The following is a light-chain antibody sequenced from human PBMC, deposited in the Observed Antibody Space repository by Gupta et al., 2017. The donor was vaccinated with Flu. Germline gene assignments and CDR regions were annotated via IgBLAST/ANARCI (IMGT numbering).Light chain of an antibody. J-gene: IGKJ1*01. V-gene: IGKV1-39*01. Sequence: TPSPLSASGGDRITITSRTSQNVYIYKMGYQKKAGKASKLLIYGAYSLQSGVPTMLRGSRSGTDFTLHISSVKPEYLATYCCQREKTPRTFGRGTKVDIK. CDR2: GAY. CDR1: QNVYIY. CDR3: QREKTPRT.